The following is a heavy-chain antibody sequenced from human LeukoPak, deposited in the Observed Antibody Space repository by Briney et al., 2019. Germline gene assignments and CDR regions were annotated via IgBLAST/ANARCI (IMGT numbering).Heavy chain of an antibody. V-gene: IGHV3-20*04. J-gene: IGHJ4*02. D-gene: IGHD3-10*01. CDR1: GFTFDDYG. CDR2: INWNGGST. Sequence: PGGSLRLSCAASGFTFDDYGMSWVRQAPGKGLEWVSGINWNGGSTGYADSVKGRFTVSRDNSKSTVYFQMNGLRVEDTAVYYCAKDRGGLSLFDYWGRGTLVTVSS. CDR3: AKDRGGLSLFDY.